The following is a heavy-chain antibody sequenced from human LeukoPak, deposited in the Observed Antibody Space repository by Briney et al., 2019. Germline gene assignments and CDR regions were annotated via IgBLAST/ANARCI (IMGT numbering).Heavy chain of an antibody. CDR1: GFTFSTFA. CDR3: AGRGSGSYFDY. D-gene: IGHD3-10*01. V-gene: IGHV3-23*01. CDR2: ISGSGGST. Sequence: PGGSLRLSCAASGFTFSTFAMIWVRQAPGKGLEWVSAISGSGGSTYYADSVKGRFTISRDNSKNTLYLQMNSLRAEDTAVYYCAGRGSGSYFDYWGQGTLVTVSS. J-gene: IGHJ4*02.